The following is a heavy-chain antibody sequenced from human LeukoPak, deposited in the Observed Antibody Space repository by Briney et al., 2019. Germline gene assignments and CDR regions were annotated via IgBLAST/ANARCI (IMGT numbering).Heavy chain of an antibody. Sequence: PGGSLRLSCTASGFTFDDYAMHWVRQAPGKGLEFVSGISWNGVRVGYADSAKGRFTISRDNAKNSLYLQMNSLRAEDTALYYCAKGLWGTPVDYWGQGTLVTVSS. CDR3: AKGLWGTPVDY. CDR2: ISWNGVRV. J-gene: IGHJ4*02. D-gene: IGHD3-16*01. CDR1: GFTFDDYA. V-gene: IGHV3-9*01.